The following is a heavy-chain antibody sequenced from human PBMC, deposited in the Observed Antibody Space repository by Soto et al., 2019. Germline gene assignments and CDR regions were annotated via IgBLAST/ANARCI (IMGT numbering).Heavy chain of an antibody. J-gene: IGHJ6*02. CDR1: GGSFSGYY. Sequence: SETLSLTCAVYGGSFSGYYWSWIRQPPGKGLEWIGEINHSGSTNYNPSLKSRVTMSVDTSKNQFSLKLSSVTAADTAVYYCARGRYYYGMDVWGQGTTVTVSS. V-gene: IGHV4-34*01. CDR2: INHSGST. CDR3: ARGRYYYGMDV.